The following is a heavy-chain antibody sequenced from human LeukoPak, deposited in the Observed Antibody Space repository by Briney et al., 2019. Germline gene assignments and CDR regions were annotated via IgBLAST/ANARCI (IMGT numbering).Heavy chain of an antibody. V-gene: IGHV4-61*02. CDR2: IYTSGST. CDR3: ARSFGVVLDY. CDR1: GGSISSGSYY. D-gene: IGHD3-3*01. Sequence: PSETLSLTCTASGGSISSGSYYWSWIRQPAGKGLEWIGRIYTSGSTNYNPSLKSRVTISVDSSKNQFSLKLSSVTAADTAVYYCARSFGVVLDYWGQGTLVTVSS. J-gene: IGHJ4*02.